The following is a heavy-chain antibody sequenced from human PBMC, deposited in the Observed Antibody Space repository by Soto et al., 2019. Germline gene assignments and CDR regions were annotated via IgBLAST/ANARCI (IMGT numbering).Heavy chain of an antibody. CDR1: GFTFSSYA. Sequence: EVQLVESGGGSVKPGGSLRLSCAASGFTFSSYAMSWVRQAPGKGLEWVSAISGSGGSTYYADSVKGRFTISRDNSKNTLYLQMNSLRAEDTAVYYCARQLGVDQAPDYWGQGTLVTVSS. D-gene: IGHD3-3*01. V-gene: IGHV3-23*04. CDR2: ISGSGGST. J-gene: IGHJ4*02. CDR3: ARQLGVDQAPDY.